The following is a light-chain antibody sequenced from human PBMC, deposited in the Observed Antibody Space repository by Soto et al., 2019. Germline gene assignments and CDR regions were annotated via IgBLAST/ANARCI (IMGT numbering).Light chain of an antibody. CDR3: QQYNNWPPRWT. V-gene: IGKV1D-8*03. CDR1: QGISSY. J-gene: IGKJ1*01. Sequence: VIWMTQSPSLLSASTGDRVTSSCRMIQGISSYLAWYQQTPGKAPKLLIYKASTLESGVPSNFSGSGSGTEFTLTISSLQSEDFAVYYCQQYNNWPPRWTFGQGTKVDIK. CDR2: KAS.